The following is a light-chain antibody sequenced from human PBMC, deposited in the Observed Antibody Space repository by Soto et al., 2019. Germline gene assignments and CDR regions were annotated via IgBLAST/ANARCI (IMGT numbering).Light chain of an antibody. CDR1: QTIMTY. CDR3: QQYNNSPHT. Sequence: IQMTKSPSSLSASVGDEATITCRASQTIMTYLNWYQLKPGKPPRLLIYAASSLQSGVPSRFSGSGSGTDFTLTISSLQPEDFATYSCQQYNNSPHTFGRGTKVDIK. J-gene: IGKJ4*02. V-gene: IGKV1-39*01. CDR2: AAS.